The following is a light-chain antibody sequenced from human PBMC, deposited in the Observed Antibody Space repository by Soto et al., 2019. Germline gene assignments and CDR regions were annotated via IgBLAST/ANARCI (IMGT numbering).Light chain of an antibody. Sequence: DIQMTQSPSSLSASVGDRVTITCRASQSITTFLNWYQQKPGKAPKLLIYAASTLQSGVPSRFSGSGSGTDFTLTITSLQSEDFATYYCQHTYNIPLTFGQGTKVEI. CDR1: QSITTF. J-gene: IGKJ1*01. CDR2: AAS. V-gene: IGKV1-39*01. CDR3: QHTYNIPLT.